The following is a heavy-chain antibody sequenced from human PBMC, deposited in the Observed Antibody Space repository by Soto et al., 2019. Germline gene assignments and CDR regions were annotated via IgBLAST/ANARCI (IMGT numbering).Heavy chain of an antibody. J-gene: IGHJ4*02. Sequence: QVQLVQSGAEVKKPGSSVKVSCKASGGTFSSYTISWVRQAPGQGLEWMGRIIPILGIANYAQKFQGRVTITAKKSTSTAYMELSSLRSEDTAVYYCASVGYCSGGSCYGKYYFDYWGQGTLVTVSS. CDR3: ASVGYCSGGSCYGKYYFDY. D-gene: IGHD2-15*01. V-gene: IGHV1-69*02. CDR2: IIPILGIA. CDR1: GGTFSSYT.